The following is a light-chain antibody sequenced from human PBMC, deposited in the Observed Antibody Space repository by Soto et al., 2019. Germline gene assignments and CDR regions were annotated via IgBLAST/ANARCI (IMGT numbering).Light chain of an antibody. V-gene: IGKV3-15*01. J-gene: IGKJ1*01. CDR2: GAS. Sequence: EIVMTQSPATLSVSPGERATLSCRASQSVSSNLAWYQQKPGQAPRLLIYGASTRATGIPARFSGSGSGTEFTLTISSLQSEDFAVYYCQQYGSYPVTFGRGTKVEIK. CDR3: QQYGSYPVT. CDR1: QSVSSN.